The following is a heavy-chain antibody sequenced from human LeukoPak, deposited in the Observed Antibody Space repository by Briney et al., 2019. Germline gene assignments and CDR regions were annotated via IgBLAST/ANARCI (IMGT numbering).Heavy chain of an antibody. CDR2: ISSSSSSYT. CDR1: GFTFSDYY. Sequence: PGGSLRLSCAASGFTFSDYYMSWIRQAPGKGLEWVSYISSSSSSYTNYADSVKGRFTISRDNAKNSLYLQMNSLRAEDTAVYYCARPAVGRAAAGNRDYYFDYWGQGTLVTVSS. J-gene: IGHJ4*02. V-gene: IGHV3-11*03. D-gene: IGHD6-13*01. CDR3: ARPAVGRAAAGNRDYYFDY.